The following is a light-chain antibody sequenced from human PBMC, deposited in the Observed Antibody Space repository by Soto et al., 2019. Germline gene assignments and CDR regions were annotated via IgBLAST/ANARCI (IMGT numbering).Light chain of an antibody. CDR1: QGISSY. V-gene: IGKV1-9*01. J-gene: IGKJ3*01. Sequence: IQLTQSPSSLSASVGDRVTITCRASQGISSYVAWYQQKPGKAPKLLIYAASTLQSGVPPRFSGSGSGTDFPLPIRSPQPEDFGSYYCQQLDSFPFTFGPGTKWISN. CDR3: QQLDSFPFT. CDR2: AAS.